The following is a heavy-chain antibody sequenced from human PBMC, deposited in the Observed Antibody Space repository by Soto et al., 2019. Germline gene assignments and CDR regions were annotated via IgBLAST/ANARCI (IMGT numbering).Heavy chain of an antibody. J-gene: IGHJ2*01. CDR3: SRDISSRYFDL. CDR2: VSYDGRNK. Sequence: QVQLVESGGGVVQPGRSLRLSCAASGFTFSSYGRHWVRQAPGKGLEWVAIVSYDGRNKLYADSVKGRFTISRDNSKNTLYLEMNSLRAEDTAVYYCSRDISSRYFDLWGRGTLVTVSS. D-gene: IGHD3-16*02. CDR1: GFTFSSYG. V-gene: IGHV3-33*01.